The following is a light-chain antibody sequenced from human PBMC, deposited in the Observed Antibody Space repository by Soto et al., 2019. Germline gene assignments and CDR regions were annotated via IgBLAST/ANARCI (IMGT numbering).Light chain of an antibody. CDR2: EVS. V-gene: IGLV2-14*01. Sequence: QSVLTQPASVSGSPGQSITISCTGTSGDVGGYNYVSWYQQHPGKAPKLMIYEVSNRPSGVSNRFSGSKSGNTASLTISGLQAEDEADYYCSSYTSSSTQVFGGGTKLTVL. J-gene: IGLJ2*01. CDR1: SGDVGGYNY. CDR3: SSYTSSSTQV.